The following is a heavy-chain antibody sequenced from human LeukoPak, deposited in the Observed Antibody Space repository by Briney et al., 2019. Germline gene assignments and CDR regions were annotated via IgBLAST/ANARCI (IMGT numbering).Heavy chain of an antibody. D-gene: IGHD4-23*01. CDR3: ARDYGGNSYPDY. CDR2: IYYSGST. J-gene: IGHJ4*02. V-gene: IGHV4-59*01. CDR1: GGSISSYC. Sequence: SETLSLTCTVSGGSISSYCWSWIRQPPGKGLEWIGYIYYSGSTNYNPSLKSRVTISVDTSKNQFSLKLSSVTAADTAVYYCARDYGGNSYPDYWGQGTLVTVSS.